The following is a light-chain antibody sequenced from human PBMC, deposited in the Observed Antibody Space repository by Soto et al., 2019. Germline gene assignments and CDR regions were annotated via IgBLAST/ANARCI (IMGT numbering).Light chain of an antibody. CDR2: SNN. CDR3: AEWDDSLNGPNYV. CDR1: SSNIGSNT. J-gene: IGLJ1*01. Sequence: QSALTQPPSASGTPGQRVTISCSGSSSNIGSNTVNWYQQLPGTAPKLLIYSNNQRPSGVPDRFSGSKSGTSASLAISGLQSEDEADYYCAEWDDSLNGPNYVFGTGTKVTVL. V-gene: IGLV1-44*01.